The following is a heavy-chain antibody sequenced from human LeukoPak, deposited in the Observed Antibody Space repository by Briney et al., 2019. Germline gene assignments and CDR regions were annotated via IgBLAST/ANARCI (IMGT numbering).Heavy chain of an antibody. D-gene: IGHD3-10*01. J-gene: IGHJ4*02. Sequence: GGSLRLSCAASGFTFSSYSMNWVRQAPGKGLEWVSYISSSSSTIYYADSVKGRFTISRDNAKNSLYLQMNSLRAEDTAAYYCARVFTMVRGVIGLYFDYWGQGTLVTVSS. V-gene: IGHV3-48*04. CDR3: ARVFTMVRGVIGLYFDY. CDR1: GFTFSSYS. CDR2: ISSSSSTI.